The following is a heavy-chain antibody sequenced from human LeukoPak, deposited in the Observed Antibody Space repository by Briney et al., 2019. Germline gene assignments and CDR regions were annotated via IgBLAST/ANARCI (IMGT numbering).Heavy chain of an antibody. CDR2: INPNSGGT. CDR1: GYTFTGYY. J-gene: IGHJ4*02. Sequence: ASVKVSCKASGYTFTGYYMHLVRQAPGQGLEWMGWINPNSGGTKYAQKFQGRATMTRDTSISTAYMELSRLRSDDTAVYYCARGYFVRNDYWGQGTLVTVSS. D-gene: IGHD3-10*02. V-gene: IGHV1-2*02. CDR3: ARGYFVRNDY.